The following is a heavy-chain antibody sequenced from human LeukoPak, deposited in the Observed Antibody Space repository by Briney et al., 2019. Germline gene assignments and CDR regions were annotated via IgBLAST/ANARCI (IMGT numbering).Heavy chain of an antibody. CDR1: RGSISGYY. V-gene: IGHV4-59*01. CDR2: IYYSGRT. J-gene: IGHJ5*02. CDR3: ARDQDGRFDP. Sequence: SETLSLTCTVSRGSISGYYWSWIRQPPGKGLEWVGHIYYSGRTSYNPSLRSRVTISVDTSNNQFSLKVNSVTAADTAMYYCARDQDGRFDPWGQGTLVTVSS.